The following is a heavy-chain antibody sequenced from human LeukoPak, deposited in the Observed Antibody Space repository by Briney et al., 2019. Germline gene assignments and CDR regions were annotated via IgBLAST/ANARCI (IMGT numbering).Heavy chain of an antibody. D-gene: IGHD3-22*01. CDR3: ARAYDSSAYYDY. J-gene: IGHJ4*02. CDR2: ISKSSSTI. CDR1: GFTFSTCS. V-gene: IGHV3-48*01. Sequence: PGGSLRLSCAASGFTFSTCSMNWVRQAPGKGLEWVSYISKSSSTIYYADFVKGRFTISRDNGKNSLYLQMNSLRAEDTAVYYCARAYDSSAYYDYWGQGTLVTVSA.